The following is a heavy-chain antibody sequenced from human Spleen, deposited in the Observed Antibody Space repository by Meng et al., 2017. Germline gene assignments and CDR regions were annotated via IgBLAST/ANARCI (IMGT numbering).Heavy chain of an antibody. D-gene: IGHD3-10*01. V-gene: IGHV1-18*01. CDR3: ARGTPGRRYAEY. CDR1: HYTFTGYG. J-gene: IGHJ4*02. Sequence: QLQVVQSVSEVKKPGATVKVSCKSSHYTFTGYGVSWFRQAPGQGLEWMAWLGAHDGDTSHAPRFQGRLTVTADRPTATAYMELWNLRSDDTGVYYCARGTPGRRYAEYWGQGTLVTVSS. CDR2: LGAHDGDT.